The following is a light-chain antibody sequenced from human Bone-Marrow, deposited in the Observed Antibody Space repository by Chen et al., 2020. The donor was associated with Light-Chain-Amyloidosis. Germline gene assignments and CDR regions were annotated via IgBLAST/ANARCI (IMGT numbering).Light chain of an antibody. CDR3: QVWDRSRDRPV. CDR1: NIGSTS. V-gene: IGLV3-21*02. J-gene: IGLJ3*02. Sequence: SYVLTQPSSVSVAPGQTATIACGGNNIGSTSVHWYQQTPGQAPLLVVYDDSDRPSGIPDRLSGSNAGNTATLTISRVEAGDEADYYCQVWDRSRDRPVFGGGTKLTVL. CDR2: DDS.